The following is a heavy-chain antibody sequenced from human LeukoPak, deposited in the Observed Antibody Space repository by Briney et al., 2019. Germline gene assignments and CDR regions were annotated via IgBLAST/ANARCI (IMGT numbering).Heavy chain of an antibody. J-gene: IGHJ4*02. D-gene: IGHD2-15*01. CDR2: ISYDGSNK. CDR3: ARSCSGGSCYDY. CDR1: GFTFSSYA. Sequence: GRSLRLSCAASGFTFSSYAMHWVRQAPGKGLEWVAVISYDGSNKYYADSVKGRFTISRDNSKNTLYLQMNSLRAEDTAVYYCARSCSGGSCYDYWGQGTLVTASS. V-gene: IGHV3-30-3*01.